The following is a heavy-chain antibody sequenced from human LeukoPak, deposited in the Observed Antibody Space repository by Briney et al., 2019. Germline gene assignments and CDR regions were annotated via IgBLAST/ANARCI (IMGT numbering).Heavy chain of an antibody. CDR1: GFSFSESY. Sequence: PGGSLRLSCEASGFSFSESYMSWIRQAPGKGLQRVAYISGSGCSIYYADSVRGRFTVSRDNARNSLYLHMNSLKADDTAVYYCARGKRRFDYWGQGTLVTVSS. V-gene: IGHV3-11*01. CDR3: ARGKRRFDY. CDR2: ISGSGCSI. J-gene: IGHJ4*02.